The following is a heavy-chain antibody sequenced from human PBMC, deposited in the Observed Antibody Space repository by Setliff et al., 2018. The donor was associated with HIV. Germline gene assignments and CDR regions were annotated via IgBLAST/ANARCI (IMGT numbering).Heavy chain of an antibody. CDR1: GGSLSDDY. CDR3: ARVTRYYDSSGYAFDY. J-gene: IGHJ4*02. V-gene: IGHV4-34*01. CDR2: IYHGGST. D-gene: IGHD3-22*01. Sequence: SETLSLTCAVYGGSLSDDYWSWVRQPPGKGLEWIGEIYHGGSTNYNSSLKSRVTISVDKSKNQFSLKLSSVTAADTAVYYCARVTRYYDSSGYAFDYWGQGTLVPVSS.